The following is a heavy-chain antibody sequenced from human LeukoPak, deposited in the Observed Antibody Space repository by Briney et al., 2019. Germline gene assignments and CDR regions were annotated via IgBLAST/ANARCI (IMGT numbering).Heavy chain of an antibody. CDR3: ARVSVVRPFDY. CDR1: GGSVSSSTYY. Sequence: SETLSLTCTVSGGSVSSSTYYWGWIRQPPGKGLEWIGSIYHSGSTYYNPSLKSRVTISVDTSKNQFSLKLSSVTAADTAVYYCARVSVVRPFDYWGQGTLVTVSS. J-gene: IGHJ4*02. V-gene: IGHV4-39*07. D-gene: IGHD1-1*01. CDR2: IYHSGST.